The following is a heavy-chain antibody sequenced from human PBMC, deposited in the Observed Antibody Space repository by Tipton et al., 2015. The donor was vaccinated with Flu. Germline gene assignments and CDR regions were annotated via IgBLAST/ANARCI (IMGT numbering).Heavy chain of an antibody. CDR2: VHRAGNP. J-gene: IGHJ4*02. CDR1: GDSIRSDYF. Sequence: GLVKPSETLSLTCIVSGDSIRSDYFWGWIRQAPGQGLEWIGNVHRAGNPYYNPSLKSRVTISVDTSKNQFSLRLYSVTAADTAVYYCAREGNSSWFPFDYWGQGTLVTVSS. CDR3: AREGNSSWFPFDY. D-gene: IGHD6-13*01. V-gene: IGHV4-38-2*02.